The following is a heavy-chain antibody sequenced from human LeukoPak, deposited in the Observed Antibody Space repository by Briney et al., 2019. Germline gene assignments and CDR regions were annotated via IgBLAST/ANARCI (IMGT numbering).Heavy chain of an antibody. CDR2: IYNTGTT. D-gene: IGHD6-6*01. V-gene: IGHV4-38-2*01. CDR3: AKTSSVAARGPFDI. CDR1: GYSISSGRF. Sequence: SETLSLTCSVSGYSISSGRFWGWIRRPPGKGLEWLGSIYNTGTTYPSPSLKNRLTISVDTSRNQFSLKLTSMTAADTAMYYCAKTSSVAARGPFDIWGLGTVVTVSP. J-gene: IGHJ3*02.